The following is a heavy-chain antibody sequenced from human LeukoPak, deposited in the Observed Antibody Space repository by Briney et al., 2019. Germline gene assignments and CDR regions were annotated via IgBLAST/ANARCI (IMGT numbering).Heavy chain of an antibody. Sequence: PGGSLRLSCAASGFTVSSNYMSWVRQAPGKGLEWVSVIYSGGSTYYADSVKGRFTISRDNSKNTLYLQMNSLRAEDTAVCYCARLTYYYYMDVWGKGTTVTVSS. CDR3: ARLTYYYYMDV. CDR2: IYSGGST. J-gene: IGHJ6*03. CDR1: GFTVSSNY. V-gene: IGHV3-53*01.